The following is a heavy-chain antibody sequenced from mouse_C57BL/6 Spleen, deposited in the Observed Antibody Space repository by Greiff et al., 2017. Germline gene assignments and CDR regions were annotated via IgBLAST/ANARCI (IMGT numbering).Heavy chain of an antibody. CDR1: GYAFSSSW. CDR3: ARYGARYYFDY. D-gene: IGHD3-1*01. CDR2: IYPGDGDT. J-gene: IGHJ2*01. Sequence: VQLQQSGPELVKPGASVKISCKASGYAFSSSWMNWVKQRPGKGLEWIGRIYPGDGDTNYNGKFKGKATLTADKSSSTAYMQLSSLTSEDSAVYFCARYGARYYFDYWGQGTTLTVSS. V-gene: IGHV1-82*01.